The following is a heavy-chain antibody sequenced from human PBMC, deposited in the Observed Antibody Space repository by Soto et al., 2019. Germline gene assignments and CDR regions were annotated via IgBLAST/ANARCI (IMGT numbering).Heavy chain of an antibody. CDR3: TTDSSKLWFGELLTIDY. D-gene: IGHD3-10*01. J-gene: IGHJ4*02. CDR2: IKSKTDGGTT. CDR1: GFTFSNAW. Sequence: PVGSLRLSCAASGFTFSNAWMSWVRQAPGKGLEWVGRIKSKTDGGTTDYAAPVKGRFTISRDDSKNTLYLQMNSLKTEDTAVYYCTTDSSKLWFGELLTIDYWGQGTLVTVSS. V-gene: IGHV3-15*01.